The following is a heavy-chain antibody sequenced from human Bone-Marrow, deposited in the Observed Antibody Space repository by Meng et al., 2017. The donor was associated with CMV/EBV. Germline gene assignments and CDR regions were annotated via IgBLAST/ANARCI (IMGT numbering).Heavy chain of an antibody. D-gene: IGHD2-2*01. J-gene: IGHJ2*01. CDR2: IYYSGST. CDR1: GGSISSGDYY. CDR3: ARDRLRLYCSSTSCFNRVLGFAGFDL. V-gene: IGHV4-30-4*08. Sequence: SETLSLTCTVSGGSISSGDYYWSWIRQPPGKGLEWIGYIYYSGSTYYNPSLKSRVTISVDTSKNQFSLKLSSVTAADTAVYYCARDRLRLYCSSTSCFNRVLGFAGFDLWGRGTLVTVSS.